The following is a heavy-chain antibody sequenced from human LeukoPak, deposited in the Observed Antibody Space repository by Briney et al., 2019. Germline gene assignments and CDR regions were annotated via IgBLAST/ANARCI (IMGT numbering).Heavy chain of an antibody. V-gene: IGHV4-34*01. J-gene: IGHJ4*02. CDR2: INHSGST. D-gene: IGHD6-19*01. CDR1: GGSFSGYY. CDR3: ARAGNMGSGWYRDY. Sequence: SETLSLTCAVYGGSFSGYYWSWIRQPPGKGLEWIGEINHSGSTNYNPSLKSRVTISVDTSKDRFSLKLSSVTAADTAVYYCARAGNMGSGWYRDYWGQGTLVTVSS.